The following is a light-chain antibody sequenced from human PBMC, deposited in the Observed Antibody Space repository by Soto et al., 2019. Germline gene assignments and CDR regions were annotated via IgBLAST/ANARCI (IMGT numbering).Light chain of an antibody. CDR3: SSYTVNSVTLYV. CDR2: EVS. CDR1: SSDVGGYNH. Sequence: QSVLTQPRSVSGSPGQSVAISCTGTSSDVGGYNHVAWYQQHPGKAPKLMIYEVSNRPSGVSNRFSGSKSGNTASLTISGLQAEDEADYYCSSYTVNSVTLYVFGTGTKLTVL. V-gene: IGLV2-14*01. J-gene: IGLJ1*01.